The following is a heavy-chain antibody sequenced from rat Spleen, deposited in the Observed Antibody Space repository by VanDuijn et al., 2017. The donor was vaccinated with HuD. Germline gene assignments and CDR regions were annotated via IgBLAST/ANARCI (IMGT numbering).Heavy chain of an antibody. Sequence: QVQLKESGPGLVQPSQTLSLPCTVSGFSLTSYNVHWVRQPTGKGLEWMGIIWTGGTTDYNSVLKSRLSISRDTSKSQVFLKMNSLQTEDIATYYCARAGTTREGLGYFDYWGQGVMVTVSS. CDR2: IWTGGTT. V-gene: IGHV2-30*01. D-gene: IGHD1-4*01. CDR1: GFSLTSYN. J-gene: IGHJ2*01. CDR3: ARAGTTREGLGYFDY.